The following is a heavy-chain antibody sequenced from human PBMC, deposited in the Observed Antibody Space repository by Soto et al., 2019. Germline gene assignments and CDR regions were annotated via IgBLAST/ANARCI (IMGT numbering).Heavy chain of an antibody. J-gene: IGHJ5*02. D-gene: IGHD3-10*01. CDR3: ARTLNHHLITLVRGESFTFAP. V-gene: IGHV1-69*02. CDR1: GGTFSSYT. CDR2: IIPILGIA. Sequence: QVQLVQSGAEVKKPGSSVKVSCKASGGTFSSYTISWVRQAPGQGLEWMGRIIPILGIANYAQKFQGRVTITADKSTITVHMELSSLISEDNAVYYSARTLNHHLITLVRGESFTFAPLGQGTLVTVSS.